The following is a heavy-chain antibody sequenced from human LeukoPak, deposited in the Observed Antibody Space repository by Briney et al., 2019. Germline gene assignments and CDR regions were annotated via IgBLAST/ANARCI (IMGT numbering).Heavy chain of an antibody. V-gene: IGHV3-66*01. CDR3: ARDREFDY. CDR1: GFTVSSNY. J-gene: IGHJ4*02. D-gene: IGHD1-26*01. CDR2: IYSGGST. Sequence: LSGGSLRLSCAASGFTVSSNYMSWVRQAPGKGLEWVSVIYSGGSTYYADSVKGRFTISRDNSKNTPYLQMNSLRAEDTAVYYCARDREFDYWGQGTLVTVSS.